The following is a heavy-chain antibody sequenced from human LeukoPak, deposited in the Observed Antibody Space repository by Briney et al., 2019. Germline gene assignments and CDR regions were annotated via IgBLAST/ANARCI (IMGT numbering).Heavy chain of an antibody. CDR1: GFTFSSYS. Sequence: GGSLRLSCAASGFTFSSYSMNWVRQAPGKGLEWVSSISSSSSYIYYADSVKGRFTISRDNAKNSLYLQMNSLRAEDTAVYYCAGDPPTVVTVAGEHYFDYWGQGTLVTVSS. V-gene: IGHV3-21*01. CDR3: AGDPPTVVTVAGEHYFDY. D-gene: IGHD4-23*01. CDR2: ISSSSSYI. J-gene: IGHJ4*02.